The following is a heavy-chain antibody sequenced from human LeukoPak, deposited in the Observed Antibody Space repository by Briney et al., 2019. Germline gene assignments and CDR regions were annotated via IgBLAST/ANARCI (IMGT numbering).Heavy chain of an antibody. D-gene: IGHD3-3*01. CDR1: GGTFSSYA. Sequence: ASVKVSCKASGGTFSSYAISWVRQAPGQGLEWMGGIIPIFGTANYAQKFQGRVTITTDESTSTAYMELSSLRSEDTAVYYCATALKVSPNSLNYDFWSGYYTDFDYWGQGTLVTVSS. V-gene: IGHV1-69*05. CDR3: ATALKVSPNSLNYDFWSGYYTDFDY. J-gene: IGHJ4*02. CDR2: IIPIFGTA.